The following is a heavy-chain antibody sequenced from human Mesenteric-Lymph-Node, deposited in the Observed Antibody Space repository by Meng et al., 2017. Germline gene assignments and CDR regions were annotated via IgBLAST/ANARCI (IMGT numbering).Heavy chain of an antibody. CDR2: ISGHNGVT. Sequence: ASVKVSCKASGYTFTSYGISWVRQAPGQGLEWMGWISGHNGVTNFARKFQDRVIMTVDISASTAYMEVTSLTSDDTAVYYCARDRGMFRTIDAFGIWGQGTTVTVS. D-gene: IGHD1-14*01. CDR1: GYTFTSYG. J-gene: IGHJ3*02. CDR3: ARDRGMFRTIDAFGI. V-gene: IGHV1-18*01.